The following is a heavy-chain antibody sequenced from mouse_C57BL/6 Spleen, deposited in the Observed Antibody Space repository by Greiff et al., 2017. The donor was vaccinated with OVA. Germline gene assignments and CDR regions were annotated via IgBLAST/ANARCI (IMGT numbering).Heavy chain of an antibody. Sequence: QVQLQQPGAELVKPGASVKLSCKASGYTFTSYWMQWVKQRPGQGLEWIGEIDPSDSYTNYNQKFKGKATLTVDTSSSTAYMQLSSLTSEDSAVYYCARMGYSPWFAYWGQGTLVTVSA. CDR2: IDPSDSYT. CDR3: ARMGYSPWFAY. J-gene: IGHJ3*01. V-gene: IGHV1-50*01. D-gene: IGHD2-12*01. CDR1: GYTFTSYW.